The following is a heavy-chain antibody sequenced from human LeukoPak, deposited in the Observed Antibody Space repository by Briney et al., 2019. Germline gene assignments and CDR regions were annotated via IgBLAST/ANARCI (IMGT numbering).Heavy chain of an antibody. CDR3: ARGVQQLVQDY. V-gene: IGHV3-30*19. CDR1: GFTFSSYG. Sequence: GGTLRLSCAASGFTFSSYGMHGVLQAPAKGLEWVAVISYDGSNKYYAESVKGRFTISRDKSKNTLYLQMNSLRAADTAVYYCARGVQQLVQDYWGQGPLVTVSA. J-gene: IGHJ4*02. D-gene: IGHD6-13*01. CDR2: ISYDGSNK.